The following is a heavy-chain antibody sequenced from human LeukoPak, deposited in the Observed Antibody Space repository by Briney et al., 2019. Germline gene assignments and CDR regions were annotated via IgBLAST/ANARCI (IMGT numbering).Heavy chain of an antibody. CDR2: INHSGST. J-gene: IGHJ3*02. Sequence: SETLSLTXAVYGGSFSGYYWCWIRQPPGKGLEWIGEINHSGSTNYNPSLKSRVTISVDTSKNQFSLKLSSVTAADTAVYYCARPGITTFGVEKPAVVDIWGQGTMVTVSS. D-gene: IGHD3-3*01. CDR1: GGSFSGYY. CDR3: ARPGITTFGVEKPAVVDI. V-gene: IGHV4-34*01.